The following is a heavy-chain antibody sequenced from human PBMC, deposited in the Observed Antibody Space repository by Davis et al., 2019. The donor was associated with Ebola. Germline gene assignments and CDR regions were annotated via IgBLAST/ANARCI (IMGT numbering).Heavy chain of an antibody. CDR3: ASIQVGVRPGYFDL. CDR2: INPNSGVT. CDR1: GYTFTGYF. J-gene: IGHJ4*02. Sequence: ASVKVSCKASGYTFTGYFIHWVRQAPGQGLEWVGWINPNSGVTNCTQKFHGRVTLTRDTSISTAYMELSSLRSDDTAVYYCASIQVGVRPGYFDLWGQGTLVTVSS. D-gene: IGHD3-10*01. V-gene: IGHV1-2*02.